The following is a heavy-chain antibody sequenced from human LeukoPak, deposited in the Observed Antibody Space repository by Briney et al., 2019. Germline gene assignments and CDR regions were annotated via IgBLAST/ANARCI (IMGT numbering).Heavy chain of an antibody. CDR1: GYTFTGYY. J-gene: IGHJ4*02. CDR2: NNPNSGGT. V-gene: IGHV1-2*06. Sequence: ASVKVSCKASGYTFTGYYMHWVRQAPGQGLEWMGRNNPNSGGTNYAQKFQGRVTMTRDTSISTAYMELSRLRSDDTAVYYCARAPLYCSGGSCYDYWGQGTLVTVSS. CDR3: ARAPLYCSGGSCYDY. D-gene: IGHD2-15*01.